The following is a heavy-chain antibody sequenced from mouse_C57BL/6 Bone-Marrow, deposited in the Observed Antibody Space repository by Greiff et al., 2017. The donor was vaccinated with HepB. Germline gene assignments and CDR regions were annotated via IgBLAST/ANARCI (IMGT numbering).Heavy chain of an antibody. CDR1: GYTFTDYE. CDR3: TRPPTVVATDY. J-gene: IGHJ2*01. V-gene: IGHV1-15*01. CDR2: IDPETGGP. D-gene: IGHD1-1*01. Sequence: QVQLQQSGAELVRPGASVTLSCKASGYTFTDYEMHWVKQTPVHGLEWIGAIDPETGGPAYNQKFKGTAILTADKSYSTAYIELRSLTSEDSAVYYCTRPPTVVATDYWGQGTTLTVSS.